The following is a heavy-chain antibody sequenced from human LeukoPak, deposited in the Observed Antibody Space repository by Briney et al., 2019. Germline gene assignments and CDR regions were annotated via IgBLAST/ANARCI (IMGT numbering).Heavy chain of an antibody. D-gene: IGHD2-21*01. CDR1: GFTFSNYA. CDR3: AKVAGLLFGSSHDFDS. V-gene: IGHV3-23*01. CDR2: LGGGGATT. J-gene: IGHJ4*02. Sequence: GGSLRLSCAASGFTFSNYAMTWVRQAPGKGLEWVSVLGGGGATTYYADSVKGRFTISRDNSKNTVYLQMNDLRAEDTAVYYCAKVAGLLFGSSHDFDSWGQGTLVTVSS.